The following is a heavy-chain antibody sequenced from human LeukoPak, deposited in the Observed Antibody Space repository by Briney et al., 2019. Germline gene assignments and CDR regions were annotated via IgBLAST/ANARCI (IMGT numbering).Heavy chain of an antibody. V-gene: IGHV4-31*03. CDR1: GGSISSGGYY. J-gene: IGHJ4*02. Sequence: SETLSLTCTVSGGSISSGGYYWSWIRQHPGKGLEWIGYIYYSGSTYYNPSLKSRVTISVDTSKIQFSLKLSSVTAADTAVYYCARSRRSSGYLFDYWGQGTLVTVSS. CDR2: IYYSGST. D-gene: IGHD3-22*01. CDR3: ARSRRSSGYLFDY.